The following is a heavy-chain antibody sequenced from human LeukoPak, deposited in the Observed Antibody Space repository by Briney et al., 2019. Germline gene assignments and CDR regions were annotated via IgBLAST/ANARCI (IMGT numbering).Heavy chain of an antibody. CDR3: AKVRTYFYHGLDV. V-gene: IGHV3-53*01. CDR2: IYSGGST. Sequence: PGGSLRLSCAASGFTVSGNYMSWVRQAPGKGLEWVSVIYSGGSTYYADSVKGRFTISRDNSKDTVFLQMNSLRAEDTAVYYCAKVRTYFYHGLDVWGQGTTVTVSS. D-gene: IGHD1-14*01. CDR1: GFTVSGNY. J-gene: IGHJ6*02.